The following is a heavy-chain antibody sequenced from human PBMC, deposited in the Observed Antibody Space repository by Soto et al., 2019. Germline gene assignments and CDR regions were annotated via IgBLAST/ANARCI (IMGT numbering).Heavy chain of an antibody. V-gene: IGHV2-5*01. Sequence: SGPTLVNPTQTLTLTCTYSGFSLTTSGAGVGWIRQPPGKALEWLALISWKDDKRYNPGLESRLTITKDTSKNQVILTLTNMDPVDTATYFCAHRYSGNYYRWYFDSWGQGTLVTVSS. CDR2: ISWKDDK. D-gene: IGHD1-26*01. CDR3: AHRYSGNYYRWYFDS. J-gene: IGHJ4*02. CDR1: GFSLTTSGAG.